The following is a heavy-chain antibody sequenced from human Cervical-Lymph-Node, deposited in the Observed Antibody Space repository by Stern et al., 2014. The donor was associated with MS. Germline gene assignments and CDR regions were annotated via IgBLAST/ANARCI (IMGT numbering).Heavy chain of an antibody. Sequence: VQLVQSGAEVKKPGSSVKVSCQASGGSFINNVISWVRQAPGQGLEWMGGTIPIFGTALYAQKFRGRVTITADESPRTAYMALSSLRSDDTAVYFCARAASTTSSYNFWGQGTLVTVSS. V-gene: IGHV1-69*01. J-gene: IGHJ4*02. CDR2: TIPIFGTA. CDR1: GGSFINNV. CDR3: ARAASTTSSYNF. D-gene: IGHD3-10*01.